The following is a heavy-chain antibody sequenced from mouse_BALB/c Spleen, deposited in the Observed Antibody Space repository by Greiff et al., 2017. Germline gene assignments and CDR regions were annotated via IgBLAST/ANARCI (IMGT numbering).Heavy chain of an antibody. V-gene: IGHV5-6-3*01. Sequence: EVQLVESGGGLVQPGGSLKLSCAASGFTFSSYGMSWVRQTPDKRLELVATINSNGGSTYYPDSVKGRFTISRDNAKNTLYLQMSSLKSEDTAMYYCAREALRIFDYWGQGTTLTVSS. J-gene: IGHJ2*01. D-gene: IGHD1-1*01. CDR1: GFTFSSYG. CDR3: AREALRIFDY. CDR2: INSNGGST.